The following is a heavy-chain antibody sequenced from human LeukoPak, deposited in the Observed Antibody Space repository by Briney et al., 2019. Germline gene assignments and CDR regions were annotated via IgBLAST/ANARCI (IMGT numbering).Heavy chain of an antibody. CDR2: SKTKSAGETT. CDR3: TTARVGY. Sequence: GRSRTLSCALSGLIPSSFDTSWVRQAQGKLMEWAGRSKTKSAGETTGYAAAVTGRFTISRDDSKNTVYLQMNSLTCDDTGVYYCTTARVGYWGQGTLVTVSS. J-gene: IGHJ4*02. V-gene: IGHV3-15*01. CDR1: GLIPSSFD.